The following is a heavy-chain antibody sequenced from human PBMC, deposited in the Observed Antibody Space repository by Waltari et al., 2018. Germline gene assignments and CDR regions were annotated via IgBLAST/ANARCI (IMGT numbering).Heavy chain of an antibody. CDR1: GGSITNNRHY. CDR3: ATYIGASIGTAAFDV. V-gene: IGHV4-39*01. Sequence: QLNLQESGPGLVKPSETLLLTCSVSGGSITNNRHYWGWIRQPPGKGLEWTATISYSGATYYNPSLKSRVTISADTSKNQFALKLSSVTAADTAVYYCATYIGASIGTAAFDVWG. D-gene: IGHD3-16*01. J-gene: IGHJ3*01. CDR2: ISYSGAT.